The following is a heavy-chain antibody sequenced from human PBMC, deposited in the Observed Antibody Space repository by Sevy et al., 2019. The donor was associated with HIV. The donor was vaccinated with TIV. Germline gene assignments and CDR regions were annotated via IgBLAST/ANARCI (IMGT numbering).Heavy chain of an antibody. V-gene: IGHV4-59*08. CDR3: AGENAWGRGYS. Sequence: SETLSLTCTVSGGSITSLYWGWIRQPPGKGLEWIANIYYNGNTTYNPSLKSRVTISLDTSKNQFSLRLSSVTAADTAMYYCAGENAWGRGYSWGQGTLVTVSS. CDR2: IYYNGNT. D-gene: IGHD1-26*01. CDR1: GGSITSLY. J-gene: IGHJ4*02.